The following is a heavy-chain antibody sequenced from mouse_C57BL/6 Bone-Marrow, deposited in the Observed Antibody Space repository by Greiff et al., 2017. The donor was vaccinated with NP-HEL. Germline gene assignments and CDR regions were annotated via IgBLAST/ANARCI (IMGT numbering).Heavy chain of an antibody. D-gene: IGHD2-4*01. V-gene: IGHV7-3*01. CDR1: GFTFTDYY. CDR2: IRNKANGYTT. J-gene: IGHJ4*01. CDR3: ARSIYYDYADDPFEAMDY. Sequence: EVMLVESGGGLVQPGGSLSLSCAASGFTFTDYYMSWVRQPPGKALEWLVFIRNKANGYTTEYSASVKGRFTISRDNSQSSLYLQMNALRAEDSATYYCARSIYYDYADDPFEAMDYWGQGTSVTVSS.